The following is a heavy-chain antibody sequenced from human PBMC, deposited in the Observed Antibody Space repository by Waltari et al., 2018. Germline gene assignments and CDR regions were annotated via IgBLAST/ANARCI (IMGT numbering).Heavy chain of an antibody. CDR1: GFTFSNAW. D-gene: IGHD3-16*01. J-gene: IGHJ6*02. CDR3: TTDWDYYYYGMDV. Sequence: EVQLVESGGGLVKPGGSLRLSCAASGFTFSNAWMSWVRQAPGKGLEWVGRIKSKTDGGTTDYAAPVKGRFTISRDDSKNTLYLQMTSLKTEDTAVYYCTTDWDYYYYGMDVWGQGTTVTVSS. V-gene: IGHV3-15*01. CDR2: IKSKTDGGTT.